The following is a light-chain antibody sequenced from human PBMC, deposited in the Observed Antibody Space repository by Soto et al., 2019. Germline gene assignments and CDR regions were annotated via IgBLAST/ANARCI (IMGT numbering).Light chain of an antibody. Sequence: DIVMTQSPDSLAVSLGERATINCKSSQSVLYSSNNRNYLAWYQQKPGQPPKLLIYWASTRESGAPDRFSGSGSETDFTLTISSLQAEDVAVYYCQQYYSTPPTFGQGTKVEIK. J-gene: IGKJ1*01. CDR2: WAS. CDR1: QSVLYSSNNRNY. CDR3: QQYYSTPPT. V-gene: IGKV4-1*01.